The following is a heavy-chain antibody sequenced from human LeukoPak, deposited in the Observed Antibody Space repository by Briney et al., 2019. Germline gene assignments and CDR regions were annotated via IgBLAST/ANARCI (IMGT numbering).Heavy chain of an antibody. J-gene: IGHJ3*02. Sequence: GASVKVSCKASGYTFTSYYMHWVRQAPGQGLEWMGIINPSGGSTSYAQKFQGRVTTTRDTSTSTVYMELSSLRSEDTAVYYCARGTLDYGGNDDAFDIWGQGTMVTVSS. V-gene: IGHV1-46*01. CDR2: INPSGGST. CDR1: GYTFTSYY. CDR3: ARGTLDYGGNDDAFDI. D-gene: IGHD4-23*01.